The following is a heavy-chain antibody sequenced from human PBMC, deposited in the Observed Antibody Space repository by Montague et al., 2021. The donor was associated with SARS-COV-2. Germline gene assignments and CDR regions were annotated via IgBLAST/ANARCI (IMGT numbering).Heavy chain of an antibody. CDR3: ARENTVTTFGGPYYIDA. Sequence: SETLSLTCIVSGSSVRSYYWSWIRQPPGKGLEWIGYIYDSGSTNYKPSRKSRVTITVDTSKNQFSLQLSSVTAADTAVYYCARENTVTTFGGPYYIDAWGQGTLVTVSA. CDR1: GSSVRSYY. J-gene: IGHJ4*02. CDR2: IYDSGST. D-gene: IGHD3-10*02. V-gene: IGHV4-59*02.